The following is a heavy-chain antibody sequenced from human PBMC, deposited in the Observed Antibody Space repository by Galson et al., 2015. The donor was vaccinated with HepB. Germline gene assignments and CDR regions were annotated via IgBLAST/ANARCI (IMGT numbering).Heavy chain of an antibody. CDR1: GDSVSSNSAA. D-gene: IGHD6-6*01. J-gene: IGHJ6*02. CDR2: TYYRSKWYN. V-gene: IGHV6-1*01. CDR3: ARDRSEYSSSSDYYYYGMDV. Sequence: AISGDSVSSNSAAWNWIRQSPSRGLEWLGRTYYRSKWYNDYAVSVKSRITINPDTSKNQFSLQLNSVTPEDTAVYYCARDRSEYSSSSDYYYYGMDVWGQGTTVTVSS.